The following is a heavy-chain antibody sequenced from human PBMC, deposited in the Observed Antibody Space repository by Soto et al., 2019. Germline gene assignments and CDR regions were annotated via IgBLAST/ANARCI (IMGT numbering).Heavy chain of an antibody. CDR2: IYDGGST. J-gene: IGHJ4*02. CDR1: GGSISNVNYC. Sequence: QVQLQESGPGLVKPSETLSLTCTVSGGSISNVNYCWSWIRQSPDKGVEWIGHIYDGGSTYNNPSLKSRVTISVHTSNNPCPLKLSSVSAAGTAVCSCARVPPGDKVDYWGQGTLVTVSS. CDR3: ARVPPGDKVDY. D-gene: IGHD7-27*01. V-gene: IGHV4-30-4*01.